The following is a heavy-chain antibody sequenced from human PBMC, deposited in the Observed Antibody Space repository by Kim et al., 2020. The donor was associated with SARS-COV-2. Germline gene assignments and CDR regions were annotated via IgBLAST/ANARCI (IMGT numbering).Heavy chain of an antibody. J-gene: IGHJ4*02. Sequence: NENPTLKSRRTISVDTSQNPFSLKMSSVTAADTAVYYCARVTNWGSYFDYWGQGTLVTVSS. V-gene: IGHV4-34*01. CDR3: ARVTNWGSYFDY. D-gene: IGHD7-27*01.